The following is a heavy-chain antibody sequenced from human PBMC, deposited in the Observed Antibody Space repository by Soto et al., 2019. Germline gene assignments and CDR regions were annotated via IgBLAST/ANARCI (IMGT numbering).Heavy chain of an antibody. J-gene: IGHJ2*01. Sequence: QVQLVQSGAEVKKPGSSVKVSCKASGGTFSSYAISWVRQAPGQGLEWMGGIIPIFGTANYAQKFQGRVTITADESTSTAYMELSSLRSEDTAVYYCAREIQDRVYCGGDCYHWYFDLWGRGTLVTVSS. V-gene: IGHV1-69*01. CDR1: GGTFSSYA. CDR2: IIPIFGTA. D-gene: IGHD2-21*02. CDR3: AREIQDRVYCGGDCYHWYFDL.